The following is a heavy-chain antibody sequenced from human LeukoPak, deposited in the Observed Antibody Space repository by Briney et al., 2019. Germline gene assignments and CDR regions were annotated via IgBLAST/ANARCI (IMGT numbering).Heavy chain of an antibody. V-gene: IGHV3-11*01. D-gene: IGHD3-10*01. J-gene: IGHJ4*02. CDR3: ARGLWFGELSAELDY. Sequence: PGGSLRLSCAASGFTFSDYYMSWIRQAPGKGLEWVSYISSSGSTIYYADSVKGRFTISRDNAKNSLCLQMNSLRAEDTAVYYCARGLWFGELSAELDYWGQGTLVTVSS. CDR2: ISSSGSTI. CDR1: GFTFSDYY.